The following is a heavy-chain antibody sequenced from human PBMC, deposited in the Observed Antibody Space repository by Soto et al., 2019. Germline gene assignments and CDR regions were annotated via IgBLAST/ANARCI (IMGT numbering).Heavy chain of an antibody. CDR2: ISAYNDNA. J-gene: IGHJ4*02. D-gene: IGHD2-15*01. V-gene: IGHV1-18*01. Sequence: ASVKVSCKASGYTFTSYGINWVRQAPGQGLEWMGWISAYNDNAKYAQNFQGRVTVTTDTSTNIAYMELRSLRSDDTAVYYCTREYCSGDSCYGPDYWGQGTLVTVS. CDR3: TREYCSGDSCYGPDY. CDR1: GYTFTSYG.